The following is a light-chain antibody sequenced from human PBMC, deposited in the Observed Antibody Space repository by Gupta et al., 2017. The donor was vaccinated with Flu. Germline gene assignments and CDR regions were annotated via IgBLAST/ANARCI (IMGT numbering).Light chain of an antibody. CDR2: AAS. J-gene: IGKJ4*01. Sequence: DTQMTQSPSSLSASVGDRVTITCRASESINRYLNWYQHKPGKAPELLIYAASTLQSGVPSRFSGSGSGTDFTLTISSLQPEDSATYYCQQSHNTPRTFGGGTKVEIK. CDR3: QQSHNTPRT. CDR1: ESINRY. V-gene: IGKV1-39*01.